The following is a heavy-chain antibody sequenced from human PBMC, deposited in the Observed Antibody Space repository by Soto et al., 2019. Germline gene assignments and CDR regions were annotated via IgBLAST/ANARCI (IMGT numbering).Heavy chain of an antibody. CDR1: GFTFDDYA. CDR3: AKAGDYYYYYGMDV. Sequence: EVQLVESGGGLVQPGRSLRLSCAASGFTFDDYAMHWVRQAPGKGLEWVSGISWNSGSIGYADSVKGRFTISRDNAKNSLYLQMNSLRAEDTALYYCAKAGDYYYYYGMDVWGQGTTVTVSS. CDR2: ISWNSGSI. J-gene: IGHJ6*02. V-gene: IGHV3-9*01.